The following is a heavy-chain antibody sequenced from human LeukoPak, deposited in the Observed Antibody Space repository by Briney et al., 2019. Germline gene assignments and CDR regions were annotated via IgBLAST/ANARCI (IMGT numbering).Heavy chain of an antibody. Sequence: GGSLRLSCATSGFSFSSYAMSWVRQAPGKGLEWVSAMSSSDDGRYYAASVRGRFTISRDTSRSTLYLQMNSLRAEDTAVYYCARDQDYWGQGTLVTVSS. V-gene: IGHV3-23*01. CDR2: MSSSDDGR. D-gene: IGHD2-15*01. J-gene: IGHJ4*02. CDR3: ARDQDY. CDR1: GFSFSSYA.